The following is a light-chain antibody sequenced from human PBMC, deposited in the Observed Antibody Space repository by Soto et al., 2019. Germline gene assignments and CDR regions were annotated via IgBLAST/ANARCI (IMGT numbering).Light chain of an antibody. Sequence: LTQPASVSGSPGQSITISCTGSSSDIGAYNYVSWFQQYPGKAPKLIISEVSNRPSGVSNRFSGSKSGTAASLTISGLQTEDEADYFCSSYAGSTPYVFGTGTKVTVL. V-gene: IGLV2-14*01. CDR2: EVS. J-gene: IGLJ1*01. CDR3: SSYAGSTPYV. CDR1: SSDIGAYNY.